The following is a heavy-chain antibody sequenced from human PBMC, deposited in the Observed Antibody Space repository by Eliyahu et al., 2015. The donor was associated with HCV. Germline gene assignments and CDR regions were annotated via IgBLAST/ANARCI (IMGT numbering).Heavy chain of an antibody. Sequence: EVQLLESGGGLVQPGGSLXLXCAASGFTFXRYAMPWVRQAPGKGLEWVSSISGSALTTYYADSVKGRFTISRDNSKNTLYLQMNSLRAEDTAIYYCAKDGVGTNPPYYFDYWGQGTLVTVSS. CDR1: GFTFXRYA. J-gene: IGHJ4*02. CDR2: ISGSALTT. V-gene: IGHV3-23*01. CDR3: AKDGVGTNPPYYFDY. D-gene: IGHD1-26*01.